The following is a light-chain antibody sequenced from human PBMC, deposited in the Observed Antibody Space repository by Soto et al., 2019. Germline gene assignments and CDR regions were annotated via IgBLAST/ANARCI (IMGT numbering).Light chain of an antibody. Sequence: QSALTQPASVSGSPGQSITISCTGTSSDVGGYNYVSWYQQHPGKAPKLIIYEVSNRPSGVSNRFSGSKSGNTASLTISGLQAEDEADYYCCSYAGSYTWVFGGGTKVTVL. CDR3: CSYAGSYTWV. CDR2: EVS. J-gene: IGLJ3*02. V-gene: IGLV2-14*01. CDR1: SSDVGGYNY.